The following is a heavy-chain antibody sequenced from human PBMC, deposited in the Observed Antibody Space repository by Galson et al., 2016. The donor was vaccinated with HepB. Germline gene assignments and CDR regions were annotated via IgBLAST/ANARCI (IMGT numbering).Heavy chain of an antibody. CDR1: GFSLTTPGVG. J-gene: IGHJ4*02. Sequence: PALVKPTQTLTLTCTFSGFSLTTPGVGVGWIRQPPGKALEWLAFIYWNDDERYSPSLKSRLIITKDTSKNRVVLTMTNMDPVDTATYYCVHIVHSGSYYYFAYWGQGTLVTVSS. D-gene: IGHD1-26*01. V-gene: IGHV2-5*01. CDR2: IYWNDDE. CDR3: VHIVHSGSYYYFAY.